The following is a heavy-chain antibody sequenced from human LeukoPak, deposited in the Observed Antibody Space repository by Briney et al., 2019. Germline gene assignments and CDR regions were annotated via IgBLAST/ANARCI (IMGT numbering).Heavy chain of an antibody. J-gene: IGHJ4*02. CDR1: GFTFSSYS. D-gene: IGHD1-20*01. V-gene: IGHV3-48*01. Sequence: GGSLRLSCAASGFTFSSYSMNWVRQAPGKGLEWVSYISSSSSTIYYADSVKGRFTISRDNAKNSLYLQMNSLRAEDTAVYYCARTRTYNWNHRYFDYWGQGTLVTVSS. CDR2: ISSSSSTI. CDR3: ARTRTYNWNHRYFDY.